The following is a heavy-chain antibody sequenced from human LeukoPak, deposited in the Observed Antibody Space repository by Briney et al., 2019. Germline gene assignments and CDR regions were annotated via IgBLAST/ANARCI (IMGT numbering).Heavy chain of an antibody. CDR2: ISYDGSNK. D-gene: IGHD3-22*01. V-gene: IGHV3-30*18. CDR3: AKAFAMIVVAVDY. CDR1: GFTFSSHG. Sequence: GRSLRLSCAASGFTFSSHGMHWVRQAPGKGLEWVAVISYDGSNKYYADSVKGRFTISRDNSKNTLYLQMNSLRAEDTAVYYCAKAFAMIVVAVDYWGQGTLVTVSS. J-gene: IGHJ4*02.